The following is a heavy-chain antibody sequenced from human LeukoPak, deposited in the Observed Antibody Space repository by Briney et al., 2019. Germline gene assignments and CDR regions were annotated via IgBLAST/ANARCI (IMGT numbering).Heavy chain of an antibody. D-gene: IGHD1-26*01. J-gene: IGHJ4*02. V-gene: IGHV7-4-1*02. CDR1: GYTFTSYY. CDR3: ARGHYYLPPDY. Sequence: ASVKVSCKASGYTFTSYYMHWVRQAPGQGLEWMGWINTNTGNPAYAQGFTGRFVFSLDTSVSTTYLQINSLKAEDTAVYYCARGHYYLPPDYWGQGTLVTVSS. CDR2: INTNTGNP.